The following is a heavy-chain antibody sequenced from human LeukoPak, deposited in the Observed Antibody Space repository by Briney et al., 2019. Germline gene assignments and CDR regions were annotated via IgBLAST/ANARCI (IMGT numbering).Heavy chain of an antibody. CDR1: GFTFSSYG. J-gene: IGHJ4*02. D-gene: IGHD4-17*01. CDR3: ANEIRPNDY. V-gene: IGHV3-23*01. CDR2: ISISGDTT. Sequence: GGSLRLSCAAAGFTFSSYGMTWVRQAPGKGLEWVSAISISGDTTYYADAVKGRFTISRDNSKNTVYQQMNSLRAEDTAVYYCANEIRPNDYWGQGTLVTVSS.